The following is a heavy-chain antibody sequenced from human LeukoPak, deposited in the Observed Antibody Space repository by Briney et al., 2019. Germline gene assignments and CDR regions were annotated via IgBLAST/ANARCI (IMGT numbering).Heavy chain of an antibody. CDR1: GYTFTSYD. J-gene: IGHJ6*02. CDR3: ARFPNTAMVMGLEYYYYGMDV. CDR2: MSPASGNT. V-gene: IGHV1-8*01. Sequence: ASVKVSCKASGYTFTSYDLNWVRRATGQGLEWMGWMSPASGNTGYAQEFQGRVTMTRDTSVSTAYMELSSLRSEDTAVYYCARFPNTAMVMGLEYYYYGMDVWGQGTTVTVSS. D-gene: IGHD5-18*01.